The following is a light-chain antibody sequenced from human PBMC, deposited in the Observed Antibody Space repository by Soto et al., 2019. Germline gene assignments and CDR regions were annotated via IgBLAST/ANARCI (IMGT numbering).Light chain of an antibody. J-gene: IGKJ2*01. CDR2: GAS. V-gene: IGKV3-15*01. CDR1: QSVSSN. Sequence: EIVMTQSPANLSVSPGERATLSCSASQSVSSNLAWYQQKPGQGPRLLIYGASTRATSIPARFSGSGSGTEFTLTINRLQSEDFAVYYCQQYNKWPPYTFGQGTKLEIK. CDR3: QQYNKWPPYT.